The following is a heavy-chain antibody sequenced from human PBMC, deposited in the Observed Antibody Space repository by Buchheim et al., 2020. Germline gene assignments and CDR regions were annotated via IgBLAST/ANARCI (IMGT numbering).Heavy chain of an antibody. CDR3: VKEAYFHDGTGSLKAFDV. CDR2: LSSDGLS. J-gene: IGHJ3*01. V-gene: IGHV3-30-3*01. Sequence: QEQLVESGGGVVQPGRSLRLSCAASGFTFNDYLMHWVRQAPGKGLEWVGALSSDGLSDYGDSVRGRFTISRDNSKNMVYLQMNGLRPEDAAVYYCVKEAYFHDGTGSLKAFDVWGQGT. D-gene: IGHD2-8*02. CDR1: GFTFNDYL.